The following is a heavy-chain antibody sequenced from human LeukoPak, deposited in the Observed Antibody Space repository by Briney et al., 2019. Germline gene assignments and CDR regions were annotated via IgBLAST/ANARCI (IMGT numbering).Heavy chain of an antibody. CDR3: AREPPYSSSWTVFDS. CDR2: ITLSITTI. J-gene: IGHJ4*02. D-gene: IGHD6-13*01. Sequence: GGSLRLSCEASGFSFSNYNMNWVRQAPGMGLEWVSYITLSITTIYYAYSVTRRFTISRDNAKNSLSLQMDSRRAEDTAVYYCAREPPYSSSWTVFDSWGQGTLVTVSS. CDR1: GFSFSNYN. V-gene: IGHV3-48*01.